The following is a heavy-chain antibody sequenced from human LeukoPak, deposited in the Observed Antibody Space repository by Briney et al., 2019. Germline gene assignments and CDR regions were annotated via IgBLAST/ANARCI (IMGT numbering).Heavy chain of an antibody. CDR3: ARDGGSYQLGAFDI. CDR1: GFTFSNYG. J-gene: IGHJ3*02. V-gene: IGHV3-53*01. Sequence: GGSLRLSCAASGFTFSNYGMSWVRQAPGKGLEWVSVIYSGGSTYYADSVKGRFTISRDNSKNTLYLQMNSLRAEDTAVYYCARDGGSYQLGAFDIWGQGTTVTVSS. CDR2: IYSGGST. D-gene: IGHD1-26*01.